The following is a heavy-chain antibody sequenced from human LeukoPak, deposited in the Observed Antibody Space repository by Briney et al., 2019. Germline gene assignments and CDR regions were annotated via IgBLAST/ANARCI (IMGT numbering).Heavy chain of an antibody. D-gene: IGHD3-22*01. CDR1: GFTFSSYA. Sequence: GRSLRLSCAASGFTFSSYAMHWVRQAPGKGLEWVAVISYDGSNKYYADSVKGRFTISRDNSKNTLYLQMNSLRAEDTAVYYCAKGSNYYDSSGYYYFDYWGQGTLVTVSS. V-gene: IGHV3-30-3*01. CDR3: AKGSNYYDSSGYYYFDY. J-gene: IGHJ4*02. CDR2: ISYDGSNK.